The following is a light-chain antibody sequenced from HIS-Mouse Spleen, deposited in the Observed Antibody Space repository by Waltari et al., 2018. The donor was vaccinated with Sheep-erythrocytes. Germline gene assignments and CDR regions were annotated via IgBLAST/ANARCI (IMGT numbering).Light chain of an antibody. Sequence: EIVLTQSPATLSLSPGKRATLSCRASQSVSSYLAWYQQKPGQAPRLLIDDSTNSATGIPARCSGSGSATDFTITISSLEPEDVAVYCCQQRSNWYTFGQGTKLEIK. V-gene: IGKV3-11*01. CDR2: DST. J-gene: IGKJ2*01. CDR3: QQRSNWYT. CDR1: QSVSSY.